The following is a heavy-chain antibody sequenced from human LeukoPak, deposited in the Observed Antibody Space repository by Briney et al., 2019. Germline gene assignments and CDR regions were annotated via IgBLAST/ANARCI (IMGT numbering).Heavy chain of an antibody. CDR1: GASIGNYY. Sequence: SETLSLTCTVSGASIGNYYWSWIRQPPGKGLEWIGYIYYSGSTNYNPSLKSRVTISVDTSENQFSLKLTSVTAADTAVYYCARGYYNSGGHYYFDYWGEGTLVTVSS. D-gene: IGHD3-22*01. J-gene: IGHJ4*02. V-gene: IGHV4-59*01. CDR3: ARGYYNSGGHYYFDY. CDR2: IYYSGST.